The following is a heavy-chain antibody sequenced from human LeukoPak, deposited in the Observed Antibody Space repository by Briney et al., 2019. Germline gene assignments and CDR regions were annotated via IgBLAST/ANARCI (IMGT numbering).Heavy chain of an antibody. D-gene: IGHD6-6*01. CDR1: GFTFGSYS. J-gene: IGHJ4*02. Sequence: PGGPLRLSCAASGFTFGSYSMNWVRQAPGKGLEWVSSISSSSSYIYYADSVKGRFTISRDNAKNSLYLQMNSLRAEDTAVYYCAREEGPPLVYWGQGTLVTVSS. CDR3: AREEGPPLVY. CDR2: ISSSSSYI. V-gene: IGHV3-21*01.